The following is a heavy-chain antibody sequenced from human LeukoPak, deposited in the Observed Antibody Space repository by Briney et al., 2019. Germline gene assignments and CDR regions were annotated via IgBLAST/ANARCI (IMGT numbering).Heavy chain of an antibody. Sequence: GRSLRLSCAASGFTFSHFGMHWVRQAPGKGLEWVAVIWNDGSNEYYADSVKGRFTISRDNSKNTVSHQMNSLRDEDTAVYYCAKDAQRGFDYSNSLEYWGQGTLVTVSS. D-gene: IGHD4-11*01. J-gene: IGHJ4*02. CDR3: AKDAQRGFDYSNSLEY. V-gene: IGHV3-33*06. CDR1: GFTFSHFG. CDR2: IWNDGSNE.